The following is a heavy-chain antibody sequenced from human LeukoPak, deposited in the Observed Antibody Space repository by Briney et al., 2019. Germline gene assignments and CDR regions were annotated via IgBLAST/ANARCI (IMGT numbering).Heavy chain of an antibody. D-gene: IGHD2-2*01. CDR3: ARHDSCSSTSCYLGPFDY. CDR1: GGSISSYY. J-gene: IGHJ4*02. CDR2: IYTSGST. Sequence: SETLPLTCTVSGGSISSYYWSWLRQPPGKGLEWLGYIYTSGSTNYNPSLKSRVTISVDTSKNQFSLKLSSVTAADTAAYYCARHDSCSSTSCYLGPFDYWGQGTLVTVSS. V-gene: IGHV4-4*09.